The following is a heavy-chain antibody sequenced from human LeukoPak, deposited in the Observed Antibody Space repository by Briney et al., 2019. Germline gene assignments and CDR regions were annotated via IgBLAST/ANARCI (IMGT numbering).Heavy chain of an antibody. Sequence: GGSLRLSCAASGFTFSSYSMNWVRQAPGKGLEWVSSISSSSSYIYYADSVKGRFTISRDNAKNSLYLQMNSLRAVDTAVYYCARPLPNSPTSFDYWGQGTLVTISS. V-gene: IGHV3-21*01. J-gene: IGHJ4*02. CDR1: GFTFSSYS. CDR2: ISSSSSYI. CDR3: ARPLPNSPTSFDY.